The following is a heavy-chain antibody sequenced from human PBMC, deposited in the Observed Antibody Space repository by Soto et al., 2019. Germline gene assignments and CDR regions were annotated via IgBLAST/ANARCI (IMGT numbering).Heavy chain of an antibody. J-gene: IGHJ6*02. CDR2: IYYSGST. CDR3: TRDLRAPASGYYYYYGMDV. Sequence: SETLSLTCTVSGGSISSYYWSWIRQPPGKGLEWIGYIYYSGSTYYNPSLKSRVTISVDTSKNQFSLKLSSVTAADTAVYYCTRDLRAPASGYYYYYGMDVWGQGTTVTVSS. D-gene: IGHD1-26*01. CDR1: GGSISSYY. V-gene: IGHV4-59*12.